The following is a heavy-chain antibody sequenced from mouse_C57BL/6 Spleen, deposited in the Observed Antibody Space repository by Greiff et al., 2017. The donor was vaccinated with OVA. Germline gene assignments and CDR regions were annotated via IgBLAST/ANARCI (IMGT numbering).Heavy chain of an antibody. CDR1: GFTFTDYY. D-gene: IGHD1-1*01. CDR3: ARSGGSLDY. V-gene: IGHV7-3*01. CDR2: IRNKANGYTT. J-gene: IGHJ2*01. Sequence: EVQLQQSGGGLVQPGGSLSLSCAASGFTFTDYYMSWVRQPPGKALEWLGFIRNKANGYTTEYSASVKGRFTISRDNSQSILYLQMNALRAEDSATYYCARSGGSLDYWGQGTTLTVSS.